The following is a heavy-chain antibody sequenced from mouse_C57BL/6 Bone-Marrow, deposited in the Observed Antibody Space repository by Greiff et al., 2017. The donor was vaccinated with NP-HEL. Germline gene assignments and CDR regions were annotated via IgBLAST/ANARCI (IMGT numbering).Heavy chain of an antibody. CDR3: APLIYYDYDGGFDY. Sequence: VQLQQPGAELVKPGASVKLSCKASGYTFTSYWMQWVKQRPGQGLEWIGEIDPSDSYTNYNQKFKGKATLTVDTSSSTAYMQLSSLTSEDSAVYYCAPLIYYDYDGGFDYWGKGTTLTVSS. V-gene: IGHV1-50*01. J-gene: IGHJ2*01. CDR2: IDPSDSYT. CDR1: GYTFTSYW. D-gene: IGHD2-4*01.